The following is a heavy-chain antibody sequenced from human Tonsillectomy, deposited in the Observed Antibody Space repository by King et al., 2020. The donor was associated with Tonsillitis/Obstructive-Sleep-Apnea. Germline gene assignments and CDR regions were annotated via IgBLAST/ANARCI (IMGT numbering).Heavy chain of an antibody. J-gene: IGHJ4*02. D-gene: IGHD3-3*01. CDR1: GFTFGNHV. CDR3: AKVPPDFWALFEY. V-gene: IGHV3-23*04. Sequence: VQLVESGGGSVQPGGSLRLFCAASGFTFGNHVMSWVRQAPGKGLEWISSVSVRGGSTLYADSVKGRFTISRDNSKNTLYLQMDSLRVDDTAVYYCAKVPPDFWALFEYWGQGTVVTVYS. CDR2: VSVRGGST.